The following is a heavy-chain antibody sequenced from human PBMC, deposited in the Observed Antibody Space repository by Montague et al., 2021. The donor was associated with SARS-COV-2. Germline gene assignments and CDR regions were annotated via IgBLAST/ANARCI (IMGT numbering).Heavy chain of an antibody. Sequence: SLRLSCAASGFTLTNYYMSWVRQAPGEGLEWVANIRQDGEERNYVASVRGRFTISRDNARNSLYLQMNSLRGDDTAVYYCARGSPGIGMDVWGQGTMVTVSS. J-gene: IGHJ6*02. CDR1: GFTLTNYY. CDR3: ARGSPGIGMDV. D-gene: IGHD1-26*01. V-gene: IGHV3-7*01. CDR2: IRQDGEER.